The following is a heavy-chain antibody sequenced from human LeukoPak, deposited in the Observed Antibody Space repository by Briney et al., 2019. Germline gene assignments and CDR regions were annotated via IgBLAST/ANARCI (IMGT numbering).Heavy chain of an antibody. J-gene: IGHJ4*02. Sequence: GGSLRLSCAASGFTLSSYGMHWVRQAPGKGLEWLAFISNDGSNKYYADSVKGRFTISRDNSKNTMYLQMNSLRAEDTAVYYCARVSGYDLLRFFDYWGQGTLVTVSS. CDR2: ISNDGSNK. CDR1: GFTLSSYG. V-gene: IGHV3-30*03. D-gene: IGHD5-12*01. CDR3: ARVSGYDLLRFFDY.